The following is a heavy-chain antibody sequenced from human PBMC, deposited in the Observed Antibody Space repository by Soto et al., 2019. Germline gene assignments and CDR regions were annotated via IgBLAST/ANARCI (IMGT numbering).Heavy chain of an antibody. V-gene: IGHV1-24*01. CDR2: FDPEDGET. CDR3: ATVLRGWGSYPKGGYYYYGMDV. Sequence: ASVKVSCKVSGYTLTELSMHWVRQAPGKGLEWMGGFDPEDGETIYAQKFQGRVTMTEDTSTDTAYMELSSLRSEDTAVYYCATVLRGWGSYPKGGYYYYGMDVGGKGTTVTVPS. D-gene: IGHD3-16*02. CDR1: GYTLTELS. J-gene: IGHJ6*04.